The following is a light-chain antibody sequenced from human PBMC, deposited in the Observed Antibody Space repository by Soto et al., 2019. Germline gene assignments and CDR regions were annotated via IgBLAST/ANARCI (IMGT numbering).Light chain of an antibody. J-gene: IGKJ2*01. Sequence: ENVLTQSPGTLSLSPGERATLSCRASQSVDSSYLAWCQQRPGQAPRLLIYGTSSRATGIPDRFSGSGSGTDFTLTINRLEPEDFAVYYCQQYGSSLYTFGQGTKLEIK. CDR3: QQYGSSLYT. CDR1: QSVDSSY. CDR2: GTS. V-gene: IGKV3-20*01.